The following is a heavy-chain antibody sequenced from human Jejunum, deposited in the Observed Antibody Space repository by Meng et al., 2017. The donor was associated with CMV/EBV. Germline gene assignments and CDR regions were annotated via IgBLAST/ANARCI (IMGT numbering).Heavy chain of an antibody. V-gene: IGHV2-5*02. J-gene: IGHJ4*02. Sequence: QITLKESGPTLVKPTQTLTLTRTFSGFSLTSGLGVAWIRQPPGKALEWLALVYWDDDKRYSPSLKSRVTITKDTSKNQVVLTMTDMDPVDTATYYCAHCQSYEWYYFAYWGQVTLGTVSS. CDR2: VYWDDDK. CDR1: GFSLTSGLG. CDR3: AHCQSYEWYYFAY. D-gene: IGHD2-8*01.